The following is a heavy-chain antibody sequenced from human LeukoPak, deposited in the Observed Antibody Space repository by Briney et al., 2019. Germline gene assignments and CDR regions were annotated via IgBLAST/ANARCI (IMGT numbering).Heavy chain of an antibody. CDR2: INHSGST. D-gene: IGHD3-22*01. V-gene: IGHV4-34*01. Sequence: EPSETLSLTCAVYGGSFSGYYWSWIRQPPGKGLEWIGDINHSGSTNYNPSLKSRVTITVNPYNNQFSLKLSSVTAADTAVLYCARGRSPRISLITMIVGVISAFDIWGPREMGTGSS. CDR1: GGSFSGYY. J-gene: IGHJ3*02. CDR3: ARGRSPRISLITMIVGVISAFDI.